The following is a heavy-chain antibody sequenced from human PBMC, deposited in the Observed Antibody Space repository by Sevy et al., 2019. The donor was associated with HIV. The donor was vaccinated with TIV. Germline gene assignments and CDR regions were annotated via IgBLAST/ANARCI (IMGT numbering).Heavy chain of an antibody. D-gene: IGHD3-9*01. V-gene: IGHV1-69*06. J-gene: IGHJ4*02. CDR1: GGTFSSYA. CDR2: IIPIFGTA. CDR3: ASVRYDILTGYYTPIFDY. Sequence: ASVKVSCKASGGTFSSYAISWVRQAPGQGLEWMGGIIPIFGTANYAQKLQGRVTITADKSTSTANMELSSLRSEDTAVYDCASVRYDILTGYYTPIFDYWGQGTLVTVSS.